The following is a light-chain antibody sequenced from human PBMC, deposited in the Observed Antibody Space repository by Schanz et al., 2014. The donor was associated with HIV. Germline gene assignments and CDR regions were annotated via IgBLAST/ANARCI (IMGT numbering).Light chain of an antibody. CDR1: QDIRDD. Sequence: DIQMTQSPSPLSASVGDRVTITCRASQDIRDDLGWYQQKPGRAPKLLIYAASTLQSGVPSRFSGSGSGTDFTLTISCLQSEDITTYYCQQYHDLPYTFGPGTTVDI. J-gene: IGKJ3*01. CDR3: QQYHDLPYT. V-gene: IGKV1-17*01. CDR2: AAS.